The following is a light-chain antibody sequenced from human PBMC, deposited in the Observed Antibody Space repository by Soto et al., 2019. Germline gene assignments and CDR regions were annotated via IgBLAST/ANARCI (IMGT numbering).Light chain of an antibody. CDR1: QDIRND. J-gene: IGKJ1*01. CDR3: LQDEKCPRT. V-gene: IGKV1-6*01. Sequence: AIQMTQSPSSLSASVGDRVNITRRASQDIRNDLAWYQQKRGKAPKLLIYAASSLQSGVTSKFSGSGSGTDFTRAISSLQPEDFAVYYCLQDEKCPRTFGQGTKVELK. CDR2: AAS.